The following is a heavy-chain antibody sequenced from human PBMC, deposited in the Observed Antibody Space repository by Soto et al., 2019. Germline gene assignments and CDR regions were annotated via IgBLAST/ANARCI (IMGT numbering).Heavy chain of an antibody. Sequence: QVQLQESAPGLVRPSETLSLTCTVSGGSVSSGHYYWSWSRQPPGKGLEWIGYISYTGSTNYNPSLKSRVTISVDTSKNQFSLKMNSVTAADTAVYYCARSGAGSGWLGGQGTLVTVSS. CDR3: ARSGAGSGWL. J-gene: IGHJ4*02. CDR1: GGSVSSGHYY. D-gene: IGHD6-19*01. CDR2: ISYTGST. V-gene: IGHV4-61*01.